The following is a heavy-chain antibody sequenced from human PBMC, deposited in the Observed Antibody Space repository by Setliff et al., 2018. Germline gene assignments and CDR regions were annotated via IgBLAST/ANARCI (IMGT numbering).Heavy chain of an antibody. J-gene: IGHJ5*02. V-gene: IGHV4-34*01. Sequence: SETLSLTCAAHGGSFSDYYWTWIRQPPGKGLEWIGEINHSGSTKYSPSLESRVTMSVDPSKNQISLKLTSVTAADTAVYYCGRGFSRIEGWGNWFDPWGQGILVTVSS. CDR1: GGSFSDYY. CDR3: GRGFSRIEGWGNWFDP. CDR2: INHSGST. D-gene: IGHD2-15*01.